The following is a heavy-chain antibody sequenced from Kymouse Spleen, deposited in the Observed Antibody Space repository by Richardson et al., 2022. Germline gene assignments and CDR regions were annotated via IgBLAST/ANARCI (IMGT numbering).Heavy chain of an antibody. CDR1: GGSFSGYY. J-gene: IGHJ6*02. D-gene: IGHD3-9*01. Sequence: QVQLQQWGAGLLKPSETLSLTCAVYGGSFSGYYWSWIRQPPGKGLEWIGEINHSGSTNYNPSLKSRVTISVDTSKNQFSLKLSSVTAADTAVYYCARGQDILTGYYKDPYYYYGMDVWGQGTTVTVSS. CDR2: INHSGST. CDR3: ARGQDILTGYYKDPYYYYGMDV. V-gene: IGHV4-34*01.